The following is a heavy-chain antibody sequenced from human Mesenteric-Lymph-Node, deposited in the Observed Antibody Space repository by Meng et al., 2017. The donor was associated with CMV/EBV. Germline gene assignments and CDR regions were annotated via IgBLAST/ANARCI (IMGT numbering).Heavy chain of an antibody. Sequence: SGFSRSSTGVGGGWIRQPPGKALEWLALMYWDDDKRYSPSLKSRLTIAKDTSKNQVVLTMTNMDPVDTATYYCAHRRLYGSGTYYIYWGQGTLVTVSS. CDR2: MYWDDDK. J-gene: IGHJ4*02. CDR1: GFSRSSTGVG. V-gene: IGHV2-5*02. D-gene: IGHD3-10*01. CDR3: AHRRLYGSGTYYIY.